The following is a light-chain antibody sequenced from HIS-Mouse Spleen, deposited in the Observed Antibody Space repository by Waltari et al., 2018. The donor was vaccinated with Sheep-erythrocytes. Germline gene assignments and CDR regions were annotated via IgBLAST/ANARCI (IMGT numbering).Light chain of an antibody. CDR3: QQYYSTPPWT. V-gene: IGKV4-1*01. Sequence: DIVMTQSPDSLAVSLGERATINCKSSQSVLYSSNNKNYLAWYPQKPGQPPKLLIYWASTRGAGVPDRFSGSGSGTDFTLTISSLQAEDVAVYYCQQYYSTPPWTFGQGTKVEIK. CDR1: QSVLYSSNNKNY. J-gene: IGKJ1*01. CDR2: WAS.